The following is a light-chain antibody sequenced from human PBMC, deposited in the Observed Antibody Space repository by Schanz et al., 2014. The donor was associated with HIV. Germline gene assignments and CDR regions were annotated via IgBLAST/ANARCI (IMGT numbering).Light chain of an antibody. Sequence: DIVMTQSPDSLAVSLGERATIHCKSSQSVLYNSNNKNYLAWYQKKPGQPPKLLIYWASTRESGVPDRFSGSGSGTDFTLTISSLQAEDVAVYYCQQYYTTPLTFGGGTKVEIK. CDR2: WAS. J-gene: IGKJ4*01. CDR1: QSVLYNSNNKNY. V-gene: IGKV4-1*01. CDR3: QQYYTTPLT.